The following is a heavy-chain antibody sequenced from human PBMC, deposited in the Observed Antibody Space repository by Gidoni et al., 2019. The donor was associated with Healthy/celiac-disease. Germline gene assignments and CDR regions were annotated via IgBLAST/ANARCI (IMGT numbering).Heavy chain of an antibody. D-gene: IGHD3-3*01. Sequence: VQLVQSGPELKKPGASVKVSCKASGYTFTSYAMNWVRQAPGQGLEWMGWINTNTGNPTYAQGFTGRFAFSLDTSVSTAYLQMSSLRAEDTAVYYWARGVTICGVVITWFDTWGQGTMVTVSS. V-gene: IGHV7-4-1*02. J-gene: IGHJ5*02. CDR1: GYTFTSYA. CDR2: INTNTGNP. CDR3: ARGVTICGVVITWFDT.